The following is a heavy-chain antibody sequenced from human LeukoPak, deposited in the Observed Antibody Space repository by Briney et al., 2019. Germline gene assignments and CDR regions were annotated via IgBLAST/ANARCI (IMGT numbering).Heavy chain of an antibody. CDR3: AREAPYGSGSGHYYHYGMDV. J-gene: IGHJ6*02. V-gene: IGHV3-72*01. D-gene: IGHD3-10*01. CDR2: TRNKANSYTT. CDR1: GFTFSSYT. Sequence: GGSLRLSCSASGFTFSSYTMHWVRQAPGKGLDWVGRTRNKANSYTTEYAASVKGRFTISRDDSKNSLYLQMNSLKTEDTAVYYCAREAPYGSGSGHYYHYGMDVWGQGTTVTVSS.